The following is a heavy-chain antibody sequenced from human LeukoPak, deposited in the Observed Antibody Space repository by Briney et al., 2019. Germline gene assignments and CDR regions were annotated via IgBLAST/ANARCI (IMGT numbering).Heavy chain of an antibody. V-gene: IGHV1-2*02. Sequence: ASVKVSCKASGYTFTGYYMHWVRQAPGQGLEWMGWINPNSGGTNYAQKFQGRVTMTRDTSISTAYMELSRLRSDDTAVYYCARMWDIVVVVAATSSGEDYWGQGTLVTVSS. D-gene: IGHD2-15*01. J-gene: IGHJ4*02. CDR3: ARMWDIVVVVAATSSGEDY. CDR1: GYTFTGYY. CDR2: INPNSGGT.